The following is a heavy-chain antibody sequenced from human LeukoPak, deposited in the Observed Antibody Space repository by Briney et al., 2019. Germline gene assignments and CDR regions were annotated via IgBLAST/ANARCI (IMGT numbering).Heavy chain of an antibody. CDR2: INSDGSST. Sequence: GGSLRLSCAASGFTFSSYWMHWVRQAPGKGLVWVSRINSDGSSTSYADSVKGRFTISRDNAKNTLYLQMNSLRAEDTAVYYCARDLSPLSQAGPLDYWGQGTLVTVSS. J-gene: IGHJ4*02. CDR1: GFTFSSYW. CDR3: ARDLSPLSQAGPLDY. V-gene: IGHV3-74*01. D-gene: IGHD6-13*01.